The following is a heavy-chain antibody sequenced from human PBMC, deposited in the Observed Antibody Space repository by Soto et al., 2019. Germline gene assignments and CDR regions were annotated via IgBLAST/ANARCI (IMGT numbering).Heavy chain of an antibody. CDR3: QIRRGDGYLEY. CDR2: MSKEGISR. Sequence: GGALRLSCVVSGLTFMTYHMYWVRQTPGKGLEWLAVMSKEGISRYYADSGKGRFTISRDNSKKTLHLQMNSLRAEDTAVYYCQIRRGDGYLEYSGQTAQVTVSS. D-gene: IGHD3-10*01. V-gene: IGHV3-30*04. CDR1: GLTFMTYH. J-gene: IGHJ4*02.